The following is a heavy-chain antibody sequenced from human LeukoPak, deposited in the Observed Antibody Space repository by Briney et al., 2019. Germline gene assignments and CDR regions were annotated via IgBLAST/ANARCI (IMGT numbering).Heavy chain of an antibody. J-gene: IGHJ3*02. CDR1: GYTFTSYD. CDR3: ARDLRITIFGVVIPWAFDI. CDR2: INPSGGST. Sequence: GASVKVSCKASGYTFTSYDINWVRQATGQGLEWMGIINPSGGSTSYAQKFRGRVTMTRDMSTSTLYMELSSLRSEDTAVYYCARDLRITIFGVVIPWAFDIWGQGTMVTVSS. V-gene: IGHV1-46*01. D-gene: IGHD3-3*01.